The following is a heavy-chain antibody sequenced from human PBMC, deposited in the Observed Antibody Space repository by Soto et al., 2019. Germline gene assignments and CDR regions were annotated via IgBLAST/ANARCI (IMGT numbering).Heavy chain of an antibody. V-gene: IGHV4-31*03. J-gene: IGHJ4*02. Sequence: SETLSLTCTVSGGSISSGGYYWSWIRQHPGKGLEWIGYIYYSGSTYYNPSLKSRVTISVDTSKNQFSLKLSSVTAADTAVYYCASYPRGGNGNVDYWGQGTLVTVSS. D-gene: IGHD2-15*01. CDR3: ASYPRGGNGNVDY. CDR2: IYYSGST. CDR1: GGSISSGGYY.